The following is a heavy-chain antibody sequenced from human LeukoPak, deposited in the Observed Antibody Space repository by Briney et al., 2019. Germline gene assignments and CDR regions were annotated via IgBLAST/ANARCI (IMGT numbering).Heavy chain of an antibody. Sequence: SETLSLTCTVSGGSLSNYYWSWIRQPPGKGLEWIGYIYYRGSTYYNPSLKSRATISVDTSKNQFSLKLSSVTAADTAVYYCARMRRYYYDSSGYYGPRSFDYWGQGTLVTVSS. V-gene: IGHV4-59*08. J-gene: IGHJ4*02. D-gene: IGHD3-22*01. CDR3: ARMRRYYYDSSGYYGPRSFDY. CDR2: IYYRGST. CDR1: GGSLSNYY.